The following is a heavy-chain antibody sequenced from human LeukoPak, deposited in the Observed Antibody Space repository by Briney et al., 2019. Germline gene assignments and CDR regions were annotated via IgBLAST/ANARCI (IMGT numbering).Heavy chain of an antibody. V-gene: IGHV1-2*02. D-gene: IGHD6-13*01. J-gene: IGHJ4*02. Sequence: GASVKVSCKASGYTFTGYYMHWVRQAPGQGLEWMGWINPNSGGTNYAQKFQGRVTMTRDTSISTAYMELSRLRSDDTAVYYCARESKEAAAAGTHPYYFDYWGQGTLVTVSS. CDR1: GYTFTGYY. CDR2: INPNSGGT. CDR3: ARESKEAAAAGTHPYYFDY.